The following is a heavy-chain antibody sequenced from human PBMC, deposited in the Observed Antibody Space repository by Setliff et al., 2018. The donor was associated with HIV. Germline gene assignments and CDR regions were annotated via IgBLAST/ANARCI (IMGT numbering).Heavy chain of an antibody. V-gene: IGHV1-69*10. Sequence: SVKVSCKASGGTFTNSAIGWVRQAPGQGLEWMGAIVPILGIANSAQKFQGRVTITTDESTNTAYMELSSLRSQDTAVYYCARIPTGGAFDIWGQGTVVTVSS. CDR2: IVPILGIA. J-gene: IGHJ3*02. CDR3: ARIPTGGAFDI. CDR1: GGTFTNSA. D-gene: IGHD7-27*01.